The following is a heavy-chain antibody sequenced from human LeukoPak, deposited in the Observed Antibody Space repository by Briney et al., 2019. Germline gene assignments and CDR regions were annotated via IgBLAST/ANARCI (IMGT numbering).Heavy chain of an antibody. J-gene: IGHJ6*03. Sequence: SETLSLTCSVSGGSFNSYYWSWLRQPAGKGLEWIGRIRASATPDYSPSLQSRVTISIDTSQRQVSLNLTSVTAADTAVYYCARGSWSGYYSAYYYMDVWGKGTTVTVSS. D-gene: IGHD3-3*01. CDR1: GGSFNSYY. CDR2: IRASATP. CDR3: ARGSWSGYYSAYYYMDV. V-gene: IGHV4-4*07.